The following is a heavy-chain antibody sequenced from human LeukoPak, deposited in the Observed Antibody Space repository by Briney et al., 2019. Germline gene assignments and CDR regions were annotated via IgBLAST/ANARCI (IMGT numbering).Heavy chain of an antibody. CDR3: ARDLIAAAELYYYYGMDV. CDR1: AFIFSGHW. CDR2: ISSSSSYI. Sequence: GGSLRLSCEGSAFIFSGHWMNWVRQTPGKGLEWVSSISSSSSYIYYADSVKGRFTISRDNAKNSLYLQMNSLRAEDTAVYYCARDLIAAAELYYYYGMDVWGQGTTVTVSS. D-gene: IGHD6-13*01. V-gene: IGHV3-21*01. J-gene: IGHJ6*02.